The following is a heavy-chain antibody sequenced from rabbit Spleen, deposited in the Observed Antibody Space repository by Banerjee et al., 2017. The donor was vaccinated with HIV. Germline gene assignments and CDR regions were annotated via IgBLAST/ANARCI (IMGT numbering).Heavy chain of an antibody. D-gene: IGHD1-1*01. Sequence: QEQLVESGGDLVKPGASLTLTCTASGVSFSSNHYMCWVRQAPGKGLEWIACIGTGVGDTYYANWAKGRFTISKTSSTTVTLQVTSLTAADTATYFCARDSGDWCFDVWGPGTLVTVS. CDR2: IGTGVGDT. V-gene: IGHV1S45*01. CDR1: GVSFSSNHY. J-gene: IGHJ2*01. CDR3: ARDSGDWCFDV.